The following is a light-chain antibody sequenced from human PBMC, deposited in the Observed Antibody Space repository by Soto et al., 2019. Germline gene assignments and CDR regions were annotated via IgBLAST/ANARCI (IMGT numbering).Light chain of an antibody. CDR1: QSISSC. CDR3: QQYNSYSWT. CDR2: DAS. V-gene: IGKV1-5*01. Sequence: IQMTQPPSTLSPSVGARVTITCRASQSISSCLAWYQQKPGKAPKLLIYDASSLESGVPSRFSGGGSGTDFTLTISSLQPDDFATYYCQQYNSYSWTFGQGTKVDIK. J-gene: IGKJ1*01.